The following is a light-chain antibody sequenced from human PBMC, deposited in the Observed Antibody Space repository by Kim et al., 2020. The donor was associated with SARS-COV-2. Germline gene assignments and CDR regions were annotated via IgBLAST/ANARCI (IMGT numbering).Light chain of an antibody. Sequence: DIVMTQTPLSLSVTPGQPASISCKSSQSLLHSDGKTYLYWYLRKPGQPPQLLMYEVSNRFSGVPDRFTGSGSGTDFTLRISRVEAEDVGIYYCMQSIQLPPITFGHGTRLEIK. V-gene: IGKV2D-29*01. CDR2: EVS. CDR3: MQSIQLPPIT. J-gene: IGKJ5*01. CDR1: QSLLHSDGKTY.